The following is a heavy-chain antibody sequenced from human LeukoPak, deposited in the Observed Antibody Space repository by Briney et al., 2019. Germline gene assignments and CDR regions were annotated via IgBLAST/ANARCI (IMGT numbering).Heavy chain of an antibody. D-gene: IGHD5-18*01. CDR2: INWNGRIT. Sequence: GESLRLSCAASGFTFDDYAMNWVRQVPGRGLEWVSGINWNGRITEYADSVKDRFTISRQNTKNSLYLYMNNLGGEDTALYFCARGSVQLWLRDTYYYMDVWGKGTTVTVSS. J-gene: IGHJ6*03. V-gene: IGHV3-20*04. CDR3: ARGSVQLWLRDTYYYMDV. CDR1: GFTFDDYA.